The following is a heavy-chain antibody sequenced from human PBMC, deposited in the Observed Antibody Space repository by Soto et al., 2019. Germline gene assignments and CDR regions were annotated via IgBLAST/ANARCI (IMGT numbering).Heavy chain of an antibody. Sequence: GGSLRLSCAASGFTFSSYSMNWVRQAPGKGLEWVSSISSSSSYIYYADSVKGRFTISRDNAKNSLYLQMNSLRAEDTAVYYCARDTFEYSSSWYYFDYWGQGTLVTISS. V-gene: IGHV3-21*01. CDR2: ISSSSSYI. D-gene: IGHD6-13*01. CDR1: GFTFSSYS. J-gene: IGHJ4*02. CDR3: ARDTFEYSSSWYYFDY.